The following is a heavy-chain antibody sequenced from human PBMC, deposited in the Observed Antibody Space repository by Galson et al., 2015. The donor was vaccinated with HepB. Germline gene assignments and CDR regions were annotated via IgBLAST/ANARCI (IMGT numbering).Heavy chain of an antibody. J-gene: IGHJ4*02. CDR3: ARGAPVVRYFDGLSSLDY. CDR1: GFTFSSYS. Sequence: SLRLSCAASGFTFSSYSMNWVRQAPGKGLEWVSYISSSSSTIYYADSVKGRFTISRDNAKNSLYLQMNSLRDEDTAVYYCARGAPVVRYFDGLSSLDYWGQGTLVTASS. CDR2: ISSSSSTI. V-gene: IGHV3-48*02. D-gene: IGHD3-9*01.